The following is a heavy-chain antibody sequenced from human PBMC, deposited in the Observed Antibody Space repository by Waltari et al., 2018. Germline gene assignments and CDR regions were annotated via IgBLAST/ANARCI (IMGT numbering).Heavy chain of an antibody. Sequence: VRQAPGKGLEWVSSISSSSSYIYYADSVKGRFTISRDNAKNSLYLQMNSLRAEDTAVYYCASIGFWSGYRTLDYWGQGTLVTVSS. V-gene: IGHV3-21*01. CDR3: ASIGFWSGYRTLDY. J-gene: IGHJ4*02. D-gene: IGHD3-3*01. CDR2: ISSSSSYI.